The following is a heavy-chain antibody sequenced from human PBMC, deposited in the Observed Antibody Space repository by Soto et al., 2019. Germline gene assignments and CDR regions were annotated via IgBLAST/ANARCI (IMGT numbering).Heavy chain of an antibody. Sequence: SETLSLTCTVSGGSMNTNNYYWGWVRQPPGKGLEWIGSVFYNGTTYYSPSLKSRVTISLATSRTQFSLRLKSVTAADTAVYYCARLVVVSPVENAWGQGTLVPVSS. CDR1: GGSMNTNNYY. CDR2: VFYNGTT. CDR3: ARLVVVSPVENA. D-gene: IGHD2-15*01. J-gene: IGHJ5*02. V-gene: IGHV4-39*01.